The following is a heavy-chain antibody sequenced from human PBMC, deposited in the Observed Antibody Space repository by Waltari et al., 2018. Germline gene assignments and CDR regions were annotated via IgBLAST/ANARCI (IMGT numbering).Heavy chain of an antibody. Sequence: EVQLVESGGGLIQPGGSLRLSCVASGFTVSSNYMSCVRQAPGKGLEWVSVIYSGGSTYYAASVKGRFTISRDNSKNTLYLQMNSLRAEDTAVYYCARSLGSYYLNFYYWGQGTLVTVSS. J-gene: IGHJ4*02. CDR2: IYSGGST. D-gene: IGHD1-26*01. V-gene: IGHV3-53*01. CDR1: GFTVSSNY. CDR3: ARSLGSYYLNFYY.